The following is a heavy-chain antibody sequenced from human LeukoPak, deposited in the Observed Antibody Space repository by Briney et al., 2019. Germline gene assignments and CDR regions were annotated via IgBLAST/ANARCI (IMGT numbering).Heavy chain of an antibody. CDR2: ITPIFGAA. CDR3: ARNSRVASTSGLNY. D-gene: IGHD3-10*01. J-gene: IGHJ4*02. V-gene: IGHV1-69*13. Sequence: SVKVSCKASGYTFTSYAMNWVRQAPGQGLEWMGEITPIFGAANYAQTFQGRVTITADESTSTVFMELSSLRSDDTAFYYCARNSRVASTSGLNYWGQGTLVTVSS. CDR1: GYTFTSYA.